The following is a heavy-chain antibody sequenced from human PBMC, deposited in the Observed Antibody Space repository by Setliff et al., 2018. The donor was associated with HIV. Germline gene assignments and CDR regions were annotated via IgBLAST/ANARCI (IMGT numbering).Heavy chain of an antibody. D-gene: IGHD3-3*01. CDR2: ISPDGSER. V-gene: IGHV3-7*03. CDR1: GFNFRDSW. J-gene: IGHJ5*02. CDR3: ARVLLITNAVYGVVSNRFDP. Sequence: GGSLRLSCSTSGFNFRDSWMSWLRLAPGKGLEWVANISPDGSERYSVDSVKGRFTISRDNAKNSLYLQMNSLRAEDTAVYFCARVLLITNAVYGVVSNRFDPWGRGLLVTVSS.